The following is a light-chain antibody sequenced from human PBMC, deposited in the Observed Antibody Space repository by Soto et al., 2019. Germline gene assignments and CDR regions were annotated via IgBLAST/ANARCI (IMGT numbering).Light chain of an antibody. V-gene: IGKV3-20*01. Sequence: EIVLTQSPGTLSLSPGERATLSCRASQSFNSIYLAWYQQKPGQAPRLLIYGASSRATGIPDRFSGSGSGTDFTLTISRLEPEDFAVYYCQQYVSSPLTFGGGTKVDIK. CDR2: GAS. CDR1: QSFNSIY. J-gene: IGKJ4*01. CDR3: QQYVSSPLT.